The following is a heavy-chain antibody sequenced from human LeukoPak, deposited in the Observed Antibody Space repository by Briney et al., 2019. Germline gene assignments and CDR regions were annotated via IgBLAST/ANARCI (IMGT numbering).Heavy chain of an antibody. J-gene: IGHJ6*02. CDR2: ISSSSSYI. CDR3: ARDRSVTIFSRGAYYYYGMDV. CDR1: GFTFSSYS. V-gene: IGHV3-21*01. D-gene: IGHD3-3*01. Sequence: GGSLRLSCAASGFTFSSYSMNWVRQAPGKGLEWVSSISSSSSYIYYADSVKGRFTISRDNAKNSLYLQMNSLRAEDTAVYYCARDRSVTIFSRGAYYYYGMDVWGQGTTVTVSS.